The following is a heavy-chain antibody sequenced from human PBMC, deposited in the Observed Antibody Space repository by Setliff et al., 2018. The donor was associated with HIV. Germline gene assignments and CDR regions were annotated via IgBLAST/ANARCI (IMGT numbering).Heavy chain of an antibody. CDR2: MNPNSGNT. CDR1: GYTFSSYD. J-gene: IGHJ4*02. D-gene: IGHD4-17*01. V-gene: IGHV1-8*02. CDR3: ARVRRGSSWTLTTLRTFDY. Sequence: GPSVKVSCKASGYTFSSYDINWVRQATGQGLEWMGWMNPNSGNTGYAQKFQGRVTMTRNTSISTAYMELSSLRSEDTAVYYCARVRRGSSWTLTTLRTFDYWGQGTLVTVS.